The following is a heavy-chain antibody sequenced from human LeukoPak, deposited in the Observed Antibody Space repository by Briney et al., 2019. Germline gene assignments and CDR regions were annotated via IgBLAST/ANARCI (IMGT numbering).Heavy chain of an antibody. J-gene: IGHJ5*02. D-gene: IGHD2-8*02. CDR1: GGSFSGYY. CDR3: ARVGPPVLVVYAYWFDP. CDR2: INHSGST. V-gene: IGHV4-34*01. Sequence: PSENLSLTCAVYGGSFSGYYWSWIRQPPGKGLEWIGEINHSGSTNYNPSLKSRVTISVDTSKNQFSLKLSSVTAADTAVYYCARVGPPVLVVYAYWFDPWGQGTLVTVSS.